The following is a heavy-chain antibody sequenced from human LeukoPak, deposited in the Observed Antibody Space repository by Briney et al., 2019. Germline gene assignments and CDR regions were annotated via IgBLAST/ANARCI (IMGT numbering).Heavy chain of an antibody. J-gene: IGHJ4*02. CDR1: GFTFSDYY. CDR2: ISSSGSTI. CDR3: ASTIHYDILTGYYFAPEHYFDY. Sequence: GGSLRLSCAASGFTFSDYYMSWIRQAPGKGLEWVSYISSSGSTIYYADSVKGRFTISRDNAKNSLYLQMNSLRAEDTAVYYCASTIHYDILTGYYFAPEHYFDYWGQGTLVTVSS. D-gene: IGHD3-9*01. V-gene: IGHV3-11*01.